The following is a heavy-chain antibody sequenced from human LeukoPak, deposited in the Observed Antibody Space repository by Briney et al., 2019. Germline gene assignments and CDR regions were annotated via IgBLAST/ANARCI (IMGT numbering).Heavy chain of an antibody. V-gene: IGHV3-48*01. CDR2: ISSTSNTI. D-gene: IGHD2-15*01. CDR1: GFPFSSYS. J-gene: IGHJ4*02. CDR3: ASGIMVVAAALDY. Sequence: GGSLRLSCTASGFPFSSYSMNWVRQAPGKGLEWVSYISSTSNTIYYADSVKGRFTISRDNAKNSLYLQMNSLRAEDTAVYYCASGIMVVAAALDYWGQGTLVTVSS.